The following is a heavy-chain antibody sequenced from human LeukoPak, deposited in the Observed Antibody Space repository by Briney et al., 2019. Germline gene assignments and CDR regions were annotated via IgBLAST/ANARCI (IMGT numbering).Heavy chain of an antibody. Sequence: SQTLSLTCTVSGGSISSGSYYWSWIRQPAGKGLEWIGRIYTSGSTNYNPSLKSRVTISVDTSKNQFSLKLSSVTAADTAVYYCASVVVVAATSRAEYFQHWGQGTLVTVSS. J-gene: IGHJ1*01. D-gene: IGHD2-15*01. CDR3: ASVVVVAATSRAEYFQH. CDR2: IYTSGST. CDR1: GGSISSGSYY. V-gene: IGHV4-61*02.